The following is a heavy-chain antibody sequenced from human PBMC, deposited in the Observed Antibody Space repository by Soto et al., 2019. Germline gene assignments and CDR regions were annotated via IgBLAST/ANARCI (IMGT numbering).Heavy chain of an antibody. Sequence: SVKVSCKASGFTFTSSAVQWVRQARGQRLEWIGWIVVGSGNTNCAQKFQERVTITRDMSTSTAYMELSSLRSEDTAVYYCATLPDYYDSSGYYYPPWGQGTMVTVSS. CDR3: ATLPDYYDSSGYYYPP. CDR2: IVVGSGNT. J-gene: IGHJ3*01. D-gene: IGHD3-22*01. V-gene: IGHV1-58*01. CDR1: GFTFTSSA.